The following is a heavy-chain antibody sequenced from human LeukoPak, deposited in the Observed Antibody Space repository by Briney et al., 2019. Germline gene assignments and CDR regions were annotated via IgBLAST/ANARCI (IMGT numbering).Heavy chain of an antibody. V-gene: IGHV4-61*02. CDR2: IYISGNT. J-gene: IGHJ5*02. Sequence: PSETLSLTCTVSGDSISSDTYYWAWIRQPAGKGLEWIGRIYISGNTNYNPSLKSRVTISVDTSKNQSSLNLNSVTAADTAVYYCAGTRRYCSGGSCYNWFDPWGQGTLVTVSS. CDR3: AGTRRYCSGGSCYNWFDP. CDR1: GDSISSDTYY. D-gene: IGHD2-15*01.